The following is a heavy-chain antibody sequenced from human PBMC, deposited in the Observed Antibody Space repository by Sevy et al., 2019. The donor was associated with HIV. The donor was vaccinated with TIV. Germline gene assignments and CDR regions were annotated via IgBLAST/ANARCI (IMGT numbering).Heavy chain of an antibody. Sequence: GGCLRLSCAASGFTFSSYGMHWVRQAPGKGLEWVAFIRYDGSNKYYADSVKGRFTISRDNSKNTLYLQMNSLRAEDTAVYYCAKDRFDFWSGLGINWFDPWGQGTLVTVSS. CDR3: AKDRFDFWSGLGINWFDP. V-gene: IGHV3-30*02. CDR1: GFTFSSYG. CDR2: IRYDGSNK. J-gene: IGHJ5*02. D-gene: IGHD3-3*01.